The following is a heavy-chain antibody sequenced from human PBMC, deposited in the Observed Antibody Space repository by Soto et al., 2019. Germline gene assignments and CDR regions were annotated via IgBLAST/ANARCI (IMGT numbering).Heavy chain of an antibody. CDR3: ARGLWFGPRPYDY. CDR1: GGSISSGDYY. Sequence: SETLSLTCTVSGGSISSGDYYWSWIRQPPGKGLEWIGYIYYSGSTYYNPSLKSRVTISVDTSKNQFSLKLSSVTAADTAVYYCARGLWFGPRPYDYWGQGTLVTVSS. V-gene: IGHV4-30-4*01. D-gene: IGHD3-10*01. J-gene: IGHJ4*02. CDR2: IYYSGST.